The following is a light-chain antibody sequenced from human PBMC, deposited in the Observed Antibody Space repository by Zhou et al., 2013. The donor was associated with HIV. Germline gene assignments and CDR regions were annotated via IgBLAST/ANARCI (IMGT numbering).Light chain of an antibody. CDR1: QRITRD. V-gene: IGKV3D-15*01. CDR3: QQYNRWPPLT. Sequence: EIVLTQSPGTLSMPPGDRTTLSCRASQRITRDYLAWYQQKPGQPPRLLIYGASTRATGIPDRFTGSGSGTEFTLTITSLQSEDVAVYYCQQYNRWPPLTFGGGTQVEIK. J-gene: IGKJ4*01. CDR2: GAS.